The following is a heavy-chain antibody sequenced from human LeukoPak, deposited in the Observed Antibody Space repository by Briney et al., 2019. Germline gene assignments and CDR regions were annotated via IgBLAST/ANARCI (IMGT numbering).Heavy chain of an antibody. CDR2: ISAYNGNT. CDR3: ARMVLEWHVREKNWFDP. V-gene: IGHV1-18*01. D-gene: IGHD3-3*01. Sequence: GASVKVSCKASGYTFTSYGISWVRQAPGQGLEWMGWISAYNGNTNYAQKLQGRVTMTTDTSTSTAYMELSSLRSEDTAVYYCARMVLEWHVREKNWFDPWGQGTLVTVSS. CDR1: GYTFTSYG. J-gene: IGHJ5*02.